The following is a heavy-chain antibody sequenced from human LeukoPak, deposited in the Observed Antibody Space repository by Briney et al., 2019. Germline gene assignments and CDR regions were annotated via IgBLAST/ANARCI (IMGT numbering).Heavy chain of an antibody. CDR3: AKDLTRITMIVVAAFDY. Sequence: GGSLRLSCAASGFTVSSNYMSWVRQAPGKGLEWVSVIYSGGSTYYADSVKGRFTISRDNSKNTLYLQMNSLRAEDTAVYYCAKDLTRITMIVVAAFDYWGQGTLVTVSS. V-gene: IGHV3-53*01. CDR1: GFTVSSNY. D-gene: IGHD3-22*01. J-gene: IGHJ4*02. CDR2: IYSGGST.